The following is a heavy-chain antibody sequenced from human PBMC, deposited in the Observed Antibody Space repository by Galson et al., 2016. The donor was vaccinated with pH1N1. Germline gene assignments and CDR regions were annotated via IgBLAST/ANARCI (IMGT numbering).Heavy chain of an antibody. CDR1: GGTFRSNA. D-gene: IGHD3-3*01. CDR2: IIAIFRTA. CDR3: ATPSGYNIRDKPDY. Sequence: SVKVSCKASGGTFRSNAISWVRQAPGQGLEWMGGIIAIFRTANYARKFQDRVTITADEFMTSAYMDLSSLTSEDTAVYYCATPSGYNIRDKPDYWGQGTLVTVSS. J-gene: IGHJ4*02. V-gene: IGHV1-69*13.